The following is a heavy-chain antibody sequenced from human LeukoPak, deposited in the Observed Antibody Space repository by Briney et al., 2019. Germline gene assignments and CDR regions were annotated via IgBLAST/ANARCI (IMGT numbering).Heavy chain of an antibody. CDR2: IYHSGST. CDR3: ASETSYDILTGYYGTDY. Sequence: TPSETLSLTCAVSGGSISSSNWWSWVRQPPGKGLEWIGEIYHSGSTNYNPSLKSRVTISVDKSKNQFSLKLSSVTAADTAVYYCASETSYDILTGYYGTDYWGQGTLVTVSS. CDR1: GGSISSSNW. V-gene: IGHV4-4*02. J-gene: IGHJ4*02. D-gene: IGHD3-9*01.